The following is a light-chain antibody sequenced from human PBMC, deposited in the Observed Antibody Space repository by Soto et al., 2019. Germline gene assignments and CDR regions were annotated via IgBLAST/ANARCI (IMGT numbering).Light chain of an antibody. CDR1: HGVSNW. CDR2: GAS. V-gene: IGKV1-12*01. CDR3: QQTSSFPLN. Sequence: DSQMTQSPSYVSASVWDRVTITCRASHGVSNWVAWYQQKEGKAPKLLIYGASTLESDVPARFSGSGSGTDFTLNIDSLQPEDFATYYCQQTSSFPLNFGGGTKVDIK. J-gene: IGKJ4*01.